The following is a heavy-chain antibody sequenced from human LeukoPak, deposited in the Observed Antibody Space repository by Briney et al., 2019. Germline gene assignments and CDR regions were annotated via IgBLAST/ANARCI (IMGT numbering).Heavy chain of an antibody. Sequence: SETLSLTCTVSGGSISSYYWSWIRQPAGKGLEWIGRLYTSGSTNYNPSLKSRVTISVDKSKNQFSLKLSSVTAADTAVYYCARVLSSWQFDYWGQGTLVTVSS. CDR1: GGSISSYY. V-gene: IGHV4-4*07. J-gene: IGHJ4*02. D-gene: IGHD6-13*01. CDR3: ARVLSSWQFDY. CDR2: LYTSGST.